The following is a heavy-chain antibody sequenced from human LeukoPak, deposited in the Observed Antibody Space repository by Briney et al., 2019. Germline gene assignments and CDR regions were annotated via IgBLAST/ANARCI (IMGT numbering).Heavy chain of an antibody. CDR1: GGSISSSNW. D-gene: IGHD2-2*03. CDR2: IYHSGST. Sequence: SETLSLTCAVSGGSISSSNWWSWVRQPPGKGLEWIGEIYHSGSTNYNPSLKSRVTISVDKSKNQFSLKLSSVTAADTAVYYCAKIGLDDYYFHYWGKGTLVTVAS. CDR3: AKIGLDDYYFHY. J-gene: IGHJ4*02. V-gene: IGHV4-4*02.